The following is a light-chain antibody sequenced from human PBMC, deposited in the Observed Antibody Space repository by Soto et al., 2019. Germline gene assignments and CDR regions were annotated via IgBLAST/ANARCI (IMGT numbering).Light chain of an antibody. CDR3: SSYTSISTLGV. J-gene: IGLJ1*01. CDR1: SSDVGGYNY. V-gene: IGLV2-14*01. Sequence: QSVLTQPAYVSGSPGQSITISCTGTSSDVGGYNYVSWYQQHPGKAPKLMIYDVSNRPSGVSNRFSGSKSGNTACLTISGLQAEDEAVYYCSSYTSISTLGVFGTGTKLTVL. CDR2: DVS.